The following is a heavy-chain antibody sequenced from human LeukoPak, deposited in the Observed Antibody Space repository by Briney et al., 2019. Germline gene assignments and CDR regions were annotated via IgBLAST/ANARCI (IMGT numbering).Heavy chain of an antibody. V-gene: IGHV4-31*03. D-gene: IGHD2-2*01. J-gene: IGHJ2*01. CDR2: FFSSGHT. CDR1: GXSISSGGDY. Sequence: SETLSLTCTVSGXSISSGGDYWSWIRQRPGKGLEWIGYFFSSGHTYYNPSLKSRLTISVDTSENQFSLKLSSVTAADTAVYFCARLYCSSTGCPGYFDLWGRGTLVTVSS. CDR3: ARLYCSSTGCPGYFDL.